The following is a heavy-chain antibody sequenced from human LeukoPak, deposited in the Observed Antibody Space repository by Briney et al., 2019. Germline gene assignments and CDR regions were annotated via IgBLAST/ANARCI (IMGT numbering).Heavy chain of an antibody. D-gene: IGHD6-19*01. CDR2: IKNNGATT. CDR3: AKVYHDSGCLIDY. Sequence: PGGSLRLSCAASGFTFSNFAMTWVRQAPGKELEWVSTIKNNGATTDYADSVKGRFTISRDNSKNTLYLQMNSLRAEDTAVYYCAKVYHDSGCLIDYWGQGTLVTVSS. V-gene: IGHV3-23*01. CDR1: GFTFSNFA. J-gene: IGHJ4*02.